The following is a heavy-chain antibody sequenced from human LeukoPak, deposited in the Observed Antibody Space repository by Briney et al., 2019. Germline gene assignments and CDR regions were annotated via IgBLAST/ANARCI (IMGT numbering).Heavy chain of an antibody. D-gene: IGHD1-14*01. CDR3: ARVGTPVFYYYMDV. J-gene: IGHJ6*03. CDR2: INTNTGNP. V-gene: IGHV7-4-1*02. Sequence: ASVKVSCKASGYTLTSYTMNWVRQAPGQGLEWMGWINTNTGNPTYAQGFTGRFVFSLDTSVSTAYLQISSLKAEDTAVYYCARVGTPVFYYYMDVWGKGTTVTISS. CDR1: GYTLTSYT.